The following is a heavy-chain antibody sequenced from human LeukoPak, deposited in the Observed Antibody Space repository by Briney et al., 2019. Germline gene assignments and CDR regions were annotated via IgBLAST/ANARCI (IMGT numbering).Heavy chain of an antibody. CDR3: ARDDTLVPAAMLTDY. D-gene: IGHD2-2*01. CDR2: IIPILGIA. V-gene: IGHV1-69*04. Sequence: HWPPVKVSCKASGGTFSSYAISWVRQAPGQGLEWMGRIIPILGIANYAQKFQGRVTITADKSTSTAYMELSSLRSEDTAVYYCARDDTLVPAAMLTDYWGQGPLVTVSS. CDR1: GGTFSSYA. J-gene: IGHJ4*02.